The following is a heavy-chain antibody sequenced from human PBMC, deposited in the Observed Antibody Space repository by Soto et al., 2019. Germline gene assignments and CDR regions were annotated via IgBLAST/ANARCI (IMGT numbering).Heavy chain of an antibody. CDR2: IYPGDSDT. V-gene: IGHV5-51*01. D-gene: IGHD5-18*01. J-gene: IGHJ6*02. Sequence: PGESLKISCKGSGYSFTSYWIGWVRQMPGKDLEWMGIIYPGDSDTRYSPSFQGQVTISADKSISTAYLQWSSLKASDTAMYYCASRSDTAFLYYGMDVWPKGPRSPSP. CDR1: GYSFTSYW. CDR3: ASRSDTAFLYYGMDV.